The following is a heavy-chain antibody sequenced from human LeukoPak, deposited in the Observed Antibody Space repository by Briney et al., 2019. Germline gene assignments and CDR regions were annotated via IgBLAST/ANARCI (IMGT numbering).Heavy chain of an antibody. CDR1: GFTFSSYG. J-gene: IGHJ4*02. Sequence: HPGGSLRLSCAASGFTFSSYGMHWVRQAPGKGLEWVAFIRYDGSNKYYADSVKGRFTISRDNSKNTLYLQMNSLRAEDTAVYYCAKLLGLYNWNDAVDYWGQGTLVTVSS. V-gene: IGHV3-30*02. D-gene: IGHD1-20*01. CDR3: AKLLGLYNWNDAVDY. CDR2: IRYDGSNK.